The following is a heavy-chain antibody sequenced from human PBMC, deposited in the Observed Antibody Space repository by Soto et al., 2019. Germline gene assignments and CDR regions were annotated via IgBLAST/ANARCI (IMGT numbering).Heavy chain of an antibody. Sequence: GVLRLSCAASGFTFSSYGMHWVRQAPGKGLEWVAVISYDGSNKYYADSVKGRFTISRDNSKNTLYLQMNSLRAEDTAVYYCAKSPGGYYSFDIWGQGTMVTVSS. J-gene: IGHJ3*02. CDR1: GFTFSSYG. CDR3: AKSPGGYYSFDI. D-gene: IGHD3-3*01. V-gene: IGHV3-30*18. CDR2: ISYDGSNK.